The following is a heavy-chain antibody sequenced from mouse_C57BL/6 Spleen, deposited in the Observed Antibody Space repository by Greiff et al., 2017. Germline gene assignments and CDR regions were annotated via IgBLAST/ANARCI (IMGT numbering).Heavy chain of an antibody. Sequence: VQLQQPGAELVMPGASVKLSCKASGYTFTSYWMHWVKQRPGQGLEWIGEIDPSDSYSNYNQKFKGKSTLTVDKSSSTAYMQLSSLTSEDSAVYYCARRAGTTMVTYLDYWGQGTTLTVSS. CDR3: ARRAGTTMVTYLDY. V-gene: IGHV1-69*01. J-gene: IGHJ2*01. CDR2: IDPSDSYS. CDR1: GYTFTSYW. D-gene: IGHD2-1*01.